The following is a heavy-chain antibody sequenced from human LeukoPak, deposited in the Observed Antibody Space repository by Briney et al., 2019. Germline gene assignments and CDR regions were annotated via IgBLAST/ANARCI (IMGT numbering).Heavy chain of an antibody. D-gene: IGHD3-16*01. CDR1: GYTFTSYG. Sequence: GASVKVSCKASGYTFTSYGISWVRQAPGQGLEWMGWISAYNGNTNYAQKLQGRVTTITDTSTSTAYMELRSLRSDDTAVYYCARSFTFGGAFDYWGQGTLVTVSS. J-gene: IGHJ4*02. CDR2: ISAYNGNT. V-gene: IGHV1-18*01. CDR3: ARSFTFGGAFDY.